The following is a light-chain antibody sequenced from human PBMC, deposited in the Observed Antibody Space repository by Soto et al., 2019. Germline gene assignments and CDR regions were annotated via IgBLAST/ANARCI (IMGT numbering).Light chain of an antibody. Sequence: EIVLTQSPGTLSLSPGERATLSCRASQSVGSIYLAWYQQKPGQAPRLLIYGASSRATGIPDRFSGSGSGTDFTLTFSRLEPEDFAVYYCQQYGDSPWTFGQGTKVEIK. CDR2: GAS. CDR3: QQYGDSPWT. J-gene: IGKJ1*01. CDR1: QSVGSIY. V-gene: IGKV3-20*01.